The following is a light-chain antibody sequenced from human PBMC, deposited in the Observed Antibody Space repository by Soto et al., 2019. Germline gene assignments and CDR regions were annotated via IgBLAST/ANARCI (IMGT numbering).Light chain of an antibody. CDR1: QSVGNN. CDR3: QQYGDWPLT. Sequence: EIVLTHSPATLSVSPGDRATLSCRASQSVGNNFAWYQQKPGQAPRLLIFATSTRATGDPARFSGSGSGTEFTLTISSLQSEDFAVYYCQQYGDWPLTFGGGAKVEIE. CDR2: ATS. J-gene: IGKJ4*01. V-gene: IGKV3-15*01.